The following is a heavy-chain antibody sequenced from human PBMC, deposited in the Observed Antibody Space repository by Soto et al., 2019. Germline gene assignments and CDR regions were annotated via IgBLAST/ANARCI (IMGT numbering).Heavy chain of an antibody. CDR2: IYYSGST. CDR1: GGSISSGGYY. V-gene: IGHV4-31*03. Sequence: QVQLQESGPGLVKPSQTLSLTCSVSGGSISSGGYYWSWIRQHPEKGLEWIGYIYYSGSTNYNPSLKSRVIISVDTSSNRFSLDIRSVTAADTAIYYCARHSASWQWFDYWGQGTLVTVSS. J-gene: IGHJ5*01. D-gene: IGHD1-26*01. CDR3: ARHSASWQWFDY.